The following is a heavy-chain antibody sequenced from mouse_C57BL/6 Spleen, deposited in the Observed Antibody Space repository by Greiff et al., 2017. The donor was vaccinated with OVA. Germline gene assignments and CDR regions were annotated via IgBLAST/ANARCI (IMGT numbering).Heavy chain of an antibody. V-gene: IGHV5-9*01. J-gene: IGHJ2*01. CDR2: ISGGGGNT. CDR1: GFTFSSYT. CDR3: ARHPTGAHFDY. Sequence: EVQLVESGGGLVKPGGSLKLSCAASGFTFSSYTMSWVRQTPEKRLEWVATISGGGGNTYYPDSVKGRFTISRDNAKNTLYLQMSSLRSEDTALYYCARHPTGAHFDYWGQGTTLTVSS. D-gene: IGHD4-1*02.